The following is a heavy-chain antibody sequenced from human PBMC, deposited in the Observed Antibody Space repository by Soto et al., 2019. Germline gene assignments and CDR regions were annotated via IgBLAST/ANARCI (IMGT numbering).Heavy chain of an antibody. D-gene: IGHD3-22*01. V-gene: IGHV4-31*03. CDR2: IYYSGST. CDR1: GGSISSGGYY. CDR3: ARDVTRHYYDSSGYYWGAFDI. Sequence: QVQLQESGPGLVKPSQTLSLTCTVSGGSISSGGYYWSWIRQHPGKGLEWLGYIYYSGSTYYNPYLKSRVTITVDTSKNQCSLKLSSVTAADTAVYYCARDVTRHYYDSSGYYWGAFDIWGQGTMVTVSS. J-gene: IGHJ3*02.